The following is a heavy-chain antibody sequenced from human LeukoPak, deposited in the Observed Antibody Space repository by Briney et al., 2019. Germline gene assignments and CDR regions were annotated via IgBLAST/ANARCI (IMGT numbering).Heavy chain of an antibody. J-gene: IGHJ4*02. CDR1: GFSLTTIGMG. CDR3: ARTLGCSSTSYSFDS. Sequence: SGPTLENHTQTFTLTCTFSGFSLTTIGMGVSWIRQPLGQALEWLARIDWDADKFYSTSLKTRLTTSKDTSTNQVVPTMTNMDPVDTATYYCARTLGCSSTSYSFDSWGQGTLVTVSS. V-gene: IGHV2-70*04. D-gene: IGHD2-2*01. CDR2: IDWDADK.